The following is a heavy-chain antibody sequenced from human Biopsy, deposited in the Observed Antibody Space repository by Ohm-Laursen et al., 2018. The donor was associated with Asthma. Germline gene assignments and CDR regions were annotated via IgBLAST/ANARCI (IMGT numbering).Heavy chain of an antibody. Sequence: SLRLSCTAFGFTFHNYVMHWVRQAPGKGLEWVAGIFFDGSNKYYADSVEGRFTISRDNSKDTLYLQVNSLRGDDTAVYYCAKRRGYSGHGNDYWGQGTLVIVSS. CDR3: AKRRGYSGHGNDY. CDR1: GFTFHNYV. V-gene: IGHV3-30-3*02. CDR2: IFFDGSNK. D-gene: IGHD5-12*01. J-gene: IGHJ4*02.